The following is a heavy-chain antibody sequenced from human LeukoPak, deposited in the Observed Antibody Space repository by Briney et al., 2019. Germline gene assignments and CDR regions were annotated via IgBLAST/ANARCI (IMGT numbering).Heavy chain of an antibody. CDR2: TRNKANSYTT. CDR1: GFTFSSYS. J-gene: IGHJ5*02. D-gene: IGHD1-26*01. Sequence: GGSLRLSCAASGFTFSSYSMNWVRQAPGKGLEWVGRTRNKANSYTTEYAASVKGRFTISRDDPKNLLYLQMNSLKSEDTAVYYCGRSGRYRPSDLWGQGTLVTVSS. V-gene: IGHV3-72*01. CDR3: GRSGRYRPSDL.